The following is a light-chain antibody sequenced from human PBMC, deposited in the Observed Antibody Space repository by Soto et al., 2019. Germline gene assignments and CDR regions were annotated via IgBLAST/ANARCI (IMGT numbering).Light chain of an antibody. J-gene: IGKJ2*01. V-gene: IGKV4-1*01. CDR1: QSVLYSSNNKNY. CDR3: QQYYSTPYT. CDR2: WAS. Sequence: DIVMTQSPDSLPVSLGERATINCKSSQSVLYSSNNKNYLAWHQQKPGQPPKLLIYWASTRESGVPDRFSGSGSGTDFTLTIRSLQAEDVAVYYCQQYYSTPYTFGQGTKLEIK.